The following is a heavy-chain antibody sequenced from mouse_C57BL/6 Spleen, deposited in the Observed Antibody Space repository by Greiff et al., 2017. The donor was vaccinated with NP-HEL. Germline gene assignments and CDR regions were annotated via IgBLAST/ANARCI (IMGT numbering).Heavy chain of an antibody. CDR2: IYPRSGNT. CDR1: GYTFTSYG. CDR3: ARRDSYYGSSYGYFDV. Sequence: VQLQQSGAELARPGASVKLSCKASGYTFTSYGISWVKQRTGQGLEWIGEIYPRSGNTYYNEKFKGKATLTADKSSSKAYMELRSLTSEDSAVYFCARRDSYYGSSYGYFDVWGTGTTVTVSS. D-gene: IGHD1-1*01. J-gene: IGHJ1*03. V-gene: IGHV1-81*01.